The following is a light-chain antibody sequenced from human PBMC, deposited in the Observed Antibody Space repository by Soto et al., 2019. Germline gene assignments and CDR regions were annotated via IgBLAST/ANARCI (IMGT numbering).Light chain of an antibody. V-gene: IGKV1-39*01. J-gene: IGKJ4*01. Sequence: IPITHSPSSLSASVLYRVTITCRAGQYIGRYLNWYQQKPGKAPKLLIYAASSLHSGVPSRFSGSGSGTDFTLTISSLQPEDFATYSCQQTYRTPLTFGGGTKVDIK. CDR3: QQTYRTPLT. CDR1: QYIGRY. CDR2: AAS.